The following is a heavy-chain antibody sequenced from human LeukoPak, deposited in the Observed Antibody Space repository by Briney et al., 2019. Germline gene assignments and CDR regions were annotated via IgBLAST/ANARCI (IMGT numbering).Heavy chain of an antibody. CDR1: GYTFTSYW. CDR2: IYAGDSDT. V-gene: IGHV5-51*01. CDR3: VRGDGYNRFDY. Sequence: GESLKISRKGSGYTFTSYWIGWVRQMPGKGLEWMGIIYAGDSDTRYSPSFQGQVTISADKSISTAYLQWSSLKASDTAMYYCVRGDGYNRFDYWGQGTLVTVSS. J-gene: IGHJ4*02. D-gene: IGHD5-24*01.